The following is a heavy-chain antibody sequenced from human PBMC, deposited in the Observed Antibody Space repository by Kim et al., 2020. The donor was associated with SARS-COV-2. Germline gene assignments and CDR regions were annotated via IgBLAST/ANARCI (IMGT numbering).Heavy chain of an antibody. CDR2: KQ. J-gene: IGHJ6*04. Sequence: KQTYAQSFKGRFVFSLDTSVSTAYLRISSLKADDTAIYFCARTSDFYAMDVWGKGTPVTVSS. V-gene: IGHV7-4-1*02. CDR3: ARTSDFYAMDV.